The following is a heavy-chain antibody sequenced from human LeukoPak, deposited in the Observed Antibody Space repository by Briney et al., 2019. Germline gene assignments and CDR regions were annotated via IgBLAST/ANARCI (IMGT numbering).Heavy chain of an antibody. D-gene: IGHD3-3*01. CDR2: ISAYNGNT. J-gene: IGHJ4*02. Sequence: GASVKVSCKASGYTFTSYGISWVRQAPGQGLEWMGWISAYNGNTNYAQKLQGRVTMTTDTSTSTAYMELRSLRSDDTAVYYCARAGHYDFWSGYYRVDYWGQGTLVTVSS. CDR1: GYTFTSYG. V-gene: IGHV1-18*01. CDR3: ARAGHYDFWSGYYRVDY.